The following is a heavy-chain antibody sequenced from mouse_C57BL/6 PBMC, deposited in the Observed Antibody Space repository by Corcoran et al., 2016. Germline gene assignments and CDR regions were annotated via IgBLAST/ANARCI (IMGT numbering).Heavy chain of an antibody. CDR3: ARSRGRYYGNYGAY. Sequence: QIQLVQSGPELKKPGETVKISCKASGYTFTTYGMSWVKQAPGKGLKWMGWINTYSGVPTYADDFKGRFAFSLETSASTAYLQINNLKNEDTATYFCARSRGRYYGNYGAYWGQGTLVTVSA. D-gene: IGHD2-1*01. J-gene: IGHJ3*01. CDR1: GYTFTTYG. CDR2: INTYSGVP. V-gene: IGHV9-3*01.